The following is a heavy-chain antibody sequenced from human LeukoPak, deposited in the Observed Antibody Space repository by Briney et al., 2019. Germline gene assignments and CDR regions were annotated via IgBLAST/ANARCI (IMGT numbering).Heavy chain of an antibody. Sequence: GESLKISCKGSGYSFTSYWIGWVLQMPGKGLEWMGIIYPGDSDTRYSPSFQGQVTISADKSISTAYLQWSSLKASDTAMYYCARSYTAMGTSSDYWGQGTLVTVSS. CDR3: ARSYTAMGTSSDY. D-gene: IGHD5-18*01. V-gene: IGHV5-51*01. CDR1: GYSFTSYW. CDR2: IYPGDSDT. J-gene: IGHJ4*02.